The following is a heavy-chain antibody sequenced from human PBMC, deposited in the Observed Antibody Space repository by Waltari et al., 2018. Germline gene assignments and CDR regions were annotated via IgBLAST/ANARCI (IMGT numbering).Heavy chain of an antibody. J-gene: IGHJ5*02. D-gene: IGHD2-2*02. CDR3: ASIAVVVPAAIRWFDP. CDR2: IYYSGST. Sequence: QLQLQESGPGLVKPSETLSLTCTVSGGSISSSSYYWGWIRQPPGKGLEWIGSIYYSGSTSYNPSLKSRVTISVDTSKNQFSLKLSSVTAADTAVYYCASIAVVVPAAIRWFDPWGQGTLVTVSS. V-gene: IGHV4-39*07. CDR1: GGSISSSSYY.